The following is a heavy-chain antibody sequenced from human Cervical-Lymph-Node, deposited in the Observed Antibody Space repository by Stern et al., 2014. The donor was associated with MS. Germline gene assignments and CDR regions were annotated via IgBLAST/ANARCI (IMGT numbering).Heavy chain of an antibody. CDR2: ISWNSGSI. Sequence: EVQLVESGGGLVQPGRSLRLSCAASGFTFDDYAMHWVRQAPGKGLEWVSGISWNSGSIGYADSVKGRFTISRDNAKNSLYLQMSSLRTEDTALYYCAKAGYDILTGYIYYFDYWGQGTLVTVSS. J-gene: IGHJ4*02. V-gene: IGHV3-9*01. CDR3: AKAGYDILTGYIYYFDY. D-gene: IGHD3-9*01. CDR1: GFTFDDYA.